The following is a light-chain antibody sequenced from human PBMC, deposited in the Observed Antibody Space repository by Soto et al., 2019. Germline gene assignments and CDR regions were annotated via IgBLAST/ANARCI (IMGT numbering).Light chain of an antibody. CDR1: SSDVGTYNL. Sequence: GTSSDVGTYNLASWYQQYPGKAPRLMIYEVTKRPSGVSNRFSGSKSGNTASLTISGLQPEDEADYYCCSYAGSSSSIFGTGTKVTVL. J-gene: IGLJ1*01. CDR3: CSYAGSSSSI. CDR2: EVT. V-gene: IGLV2-23*02.